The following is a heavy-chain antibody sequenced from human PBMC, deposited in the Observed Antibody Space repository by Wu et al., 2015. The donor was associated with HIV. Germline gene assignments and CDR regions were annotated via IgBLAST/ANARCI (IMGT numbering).Heavy chain of an antibody. CDR3: ASIRGTYSSRQVKGAFDI. J-gene: IGHJ3*02. D-gene: IGHD6-13*01. V-gene: IGHV1-69*12. CDR1: GGTFSSYA. Sequence: QVQLVQSGAEVKKPGSSVKVSCKASGGTFSSYAISWVRQAPGQGLEWMGGIIPIFGTANYAQKFQGRVTITADESTSTAYMELSSLRSEDTAVYYCASIRGTYSSRQVKGAFDIWGQGTMVTVSS. CDR2: IIPIFGTA.